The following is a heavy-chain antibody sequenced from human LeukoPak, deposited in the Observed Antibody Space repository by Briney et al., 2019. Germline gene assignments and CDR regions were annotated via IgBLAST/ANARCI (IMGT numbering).Heavy chain of an antibody. V-gene: IGHV3-53*04. Sequence: SGGSLTLSCAASGFTVNTNYMSWVRQAPGQGLEWVAVIYSGSDGYYADSVKGRFTISRHSSKNILFLQMNSLRREDTAVYYCANNYMVDYWGQGTLVTVSS. D-gene: IGHD1-1*01. J-gene: IGHJ4*02. CDR2: IYSGSDG. CDR3: ANNYMVDY. CDR1: GFTVNTNY.